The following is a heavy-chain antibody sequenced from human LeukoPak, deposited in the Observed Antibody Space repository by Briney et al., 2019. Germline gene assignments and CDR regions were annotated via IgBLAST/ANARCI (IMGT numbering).Heavy chain of an antibody. CDR3: ARGRITMIGD. D-gene: IGHD3-22*01. CDR2: IYYSGGT. V-gene: IGHV4-31*03. J-gene: IGHJ4*02. Sequence: NPSETLSLTCTVSGGSISSGGYYWSWIRQHPGKGLEWIGYIYYSGGTYYNPSLKSRVAISVDTSKNQFSLKLSSVTAADTAVYYCARGRITMIGDWGQGTLVTVSS. CDR1: GGSISSGGYY.